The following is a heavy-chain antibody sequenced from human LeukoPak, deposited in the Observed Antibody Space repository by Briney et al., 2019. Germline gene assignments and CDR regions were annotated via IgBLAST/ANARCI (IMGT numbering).Heavy chain of an antibody. Sequence: PGGPLRLSCVVSGFTFDSHAMSWVRQAPGKGLEWVSGISGSGISLYYADAVKGRFTISRDNSKNTLNLQMNSLRAEDTAVYYCAKAGKFTSGWYGDWGQGTQVTVSS. D-gene: IGHD6-19*01. CDR3: AKAGKFTSGWYGD. J-gene: IGHJ4*02. CDR1: GFTFDSHA. V-gene: IGHV3-23*01. CDR2: ISGSGISL.